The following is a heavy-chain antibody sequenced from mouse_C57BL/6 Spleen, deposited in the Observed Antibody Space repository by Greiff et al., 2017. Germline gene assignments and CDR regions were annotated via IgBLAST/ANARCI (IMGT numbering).Heavy chain of an antibody. CDR1: GFNIKNTY. CDR2: IDPANGNT. V-gene: IGHV14-3*01. D-gene: IGHD2-4*01. J-gene: IGHJ1*03. CDR3: AAYDYDQGVYWYFDV. Sequence: VQLQQSVAELVRPGASVKLSCTASGFNIKNTYMHWVKQRPEQGLEWIGRIDPANGNTKYAPKFQGKATITADTSFNTAYLQLSSLTSEDTAIYYCAAYDYDQGVYWYFDVWGTGTTVTVSS.